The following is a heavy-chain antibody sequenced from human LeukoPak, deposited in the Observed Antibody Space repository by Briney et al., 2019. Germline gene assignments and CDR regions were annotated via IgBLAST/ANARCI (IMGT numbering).Heavy chain of an antibody. Sequence: ASVKVSCKASGGTFSSYAISWVRQAPGQGLEWMGRIIPILGIANYAQKFQGRVTITADKSTSTAYMELSSLRSEDTAVYYCARSPMVDSSSWYGAGKFDYWGQGTLVTVSS. CDR1: GGTFSSYA. J-gene: IGHJ4*02. CDR2: IIPILGIA. CDR3: ARSPMVDSSSWYGAGKFDY. V-gene: IGHV1-69*04. D-gene: IGHD6-13*01.